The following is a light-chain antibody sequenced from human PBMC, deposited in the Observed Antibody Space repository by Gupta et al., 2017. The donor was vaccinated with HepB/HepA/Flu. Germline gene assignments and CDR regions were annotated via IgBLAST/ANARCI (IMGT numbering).Light chain of an antibody. V-gene: IGKV1-39*01. CDR3: QQSDSTPCS. CDR1: QSISSY. CDR2: AAS. J-gene: IGKJ2*04. Sequence: DIQMTQSPSSQSASVGDRVTITCRASQSISSYLNWYQQKPGKAPKLLIYAASSLQSGVPSRFSGSGSGTDFTLTISSLQPEDFATYYCQQSDSTPCSFGQGTKLEIK.